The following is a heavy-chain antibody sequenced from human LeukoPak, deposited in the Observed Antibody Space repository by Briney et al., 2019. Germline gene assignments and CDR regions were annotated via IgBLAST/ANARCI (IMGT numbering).Heavy chain of an antibody. CDR1: GYTFTGYY. CDR3: ARNTIRYCSSTSCSRDYMDV. V-gene: IGHV1-2*02. D-gene: IGHD2-2*01. J-gene: IGHJ6*03. CDR2: INPNSGGT. Sequence: ASVKVSCKASGYTFTGYYMHWVRQAPGQGLEWMGWINPNSGGTNYAQKFQGRVTMTRDTSISTAYTELSRLRSDDTAVYYCARNTIRYCSSTSCSRDYMDVWGKGTTVTISS.